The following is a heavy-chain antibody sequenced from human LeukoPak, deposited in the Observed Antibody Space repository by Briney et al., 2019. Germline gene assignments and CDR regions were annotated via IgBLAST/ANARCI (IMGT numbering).Heavy chain of an antibody. V-gene: IGHV1-2*02. CDR2: INPNSGGT. Sequence: ASVKVSCKASGYTFTGYYMHWVRQAPGQGLEWMGWINPNSGGTNYAQKLQGRVTMTTDTSTSTAYMELRSLRSDDTAVYYCARVSRMGAAPIDYWGQGTLVTVSS. CDR3: ARVSRMGAAPIDY. CDR1: GYTFTGYY. D-gene: IGHD2-15*01. J-gene: IGHJ4*02.